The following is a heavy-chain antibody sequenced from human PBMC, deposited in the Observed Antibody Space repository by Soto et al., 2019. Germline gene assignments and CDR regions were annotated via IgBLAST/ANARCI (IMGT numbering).Heavy chain of an antibody. CDR1: GFPLSSLCLG. CDR2: IYWDDDK. V-gene: IGHV2-5*02. Sequence: QITLKEAGPTLVKATRTLTLSCTFSGFPLSSLCLGVGWIRQPPGKALEWLALIYWDDDKHYSPSLKSRLSINKHTSKHHVVLTMPNMDPVDTVTYYSVHAYMVTTLQYWGQGARVSVSS. D-gene: IGHD4-17*01. CDR3: VHAYMVTTLQY. J-gene: IGHJ4*02.